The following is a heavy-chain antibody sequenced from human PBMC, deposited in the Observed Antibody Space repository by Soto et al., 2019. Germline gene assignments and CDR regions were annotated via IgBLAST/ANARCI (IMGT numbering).Heavy chain of an antibody. Sequence: QVQLRESGPGLVKPSQTLSLTCTVSGGSINSGGYYWHWIRQHPGKVLEWIGYMYYSGSTYYNPFLRSRVIISADTSENHFSLKLSSVTAADTAVYFCARGYRQSGYSSSWVFDYWGQGALVNVSS. V-gene: IGHV4-31*03. CDR1: GGSINSGGYY. CDR2: MYYSGST. D-gene: IGHD6-13*01. J-gene: IGHJ4*02. CDR3: ARGYRQSGYSSSWVFDY.